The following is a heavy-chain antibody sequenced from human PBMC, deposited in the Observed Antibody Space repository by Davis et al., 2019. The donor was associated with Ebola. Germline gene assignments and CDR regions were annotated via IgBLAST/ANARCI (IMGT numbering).Heavy chain of an antibody. CDR1: GFTFSSYA. CDR2: ITGSDGST. Sequence: GESLKISCAASGFTFSSYAMTWVRQAPGKGLEWVSGITGSDGSTYCADSVKGRFTISRDNSKNTLYLQMNSLRDEDTAVYYCARDRGDLAIPFDYWGQGTLVTVSS. CDR3: ARDRGDLAIPFDY. V-gene: IGHV3-23*01. J-gene: IGHJ4*02. D-gene: IGHD2-21*01.